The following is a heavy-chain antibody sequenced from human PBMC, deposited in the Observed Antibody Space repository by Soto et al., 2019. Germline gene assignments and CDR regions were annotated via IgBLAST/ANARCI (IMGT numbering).Heavy chain of an antibody. CDR1: GFTFSTYW. Sequence: EVQLVESGGGLVQPGGSLRLSCAATGFTFSTYWMHWVRQGPGKGLVWVSRISTDGSSTTYADSVKGRFTISRDNAKNTRYLQMNSRRAEDTAVYYCARATGSNHPFDYWGQGSLVTVSS. D-gene: IGHD2-2*01. V-gene: IGHV3-74*01. CDR3: ARATGSNHPFDY. J-gene: IGHJ4*02. CDR2: ISTDGSST.